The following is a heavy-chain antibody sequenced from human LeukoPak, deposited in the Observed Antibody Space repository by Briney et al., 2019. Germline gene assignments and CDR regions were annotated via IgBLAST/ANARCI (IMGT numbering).Heavy chain of an antibody. CDR1: GYTFTSYD. CDR3: ARVLKGAMKTKGLYYMDV. V-gene: IGHV1-8*01. CDR2: MNPNSGNT. J-gene: IGHJ6*03. D-gene: IGHD2-2*01. Sequence: ASVKVSXKASGYTFTSYDINWVRQATGQGLEWMGWMNPNSGNTGYAQTFKGRVTMNRNTSISRAYMELSSLRSEDTAVYYCARVLKGAMKTKGLYYMDVWGKGTTVTVSS.